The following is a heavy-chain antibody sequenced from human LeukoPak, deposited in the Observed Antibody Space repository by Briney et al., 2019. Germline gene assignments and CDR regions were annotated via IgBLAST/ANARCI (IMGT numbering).Heavy chain of an antibody. CDR1: GYTFTGYF. Sequence: ASVKVSCKASGYTFTGYFMHWVRQAPGQGLEWMGWINPNSGGTNYAQNFQGRVTMTRDTSITTAYMELSRLTSDDTAVYYCAREGRRWESLDFWGQGTLVTVSS. V-gene: IGHV1-2*02. CDR3: AREGRRWESLDF. J-gene: IGHJ4*02. D-gene: IGHD1-26*01. CDR2: INPNSGGT.